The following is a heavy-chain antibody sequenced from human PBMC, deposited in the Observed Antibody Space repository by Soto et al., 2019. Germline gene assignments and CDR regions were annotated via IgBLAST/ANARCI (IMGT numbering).Heavy chain of an antibody. V-gene: IGHV4-39*01. CDR2: VYWTGST. Sequence: SETLSLTCSVSGDSITTNGYYWGWIRQPPGKGLQWIGNVYWTGSTFSHPSLTSRVIISVDTSKEEFSLRLTSVTAADTAVYYCARSHYTYGLFIDYWGPGTLATVS. CDR3: ARSHYTYGLFIDY. D-gene: IGHD2-8*01. J-gene: IGHJ4*02. CDR1: GDSITTNGYY.